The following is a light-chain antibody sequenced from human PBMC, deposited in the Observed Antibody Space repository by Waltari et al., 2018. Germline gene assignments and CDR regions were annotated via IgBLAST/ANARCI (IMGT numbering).Light chain of an antibody. J-gene: IGLJ2*01. CDR2: EDN. V-gene: IGLV6-57*03. CDR3: QSSDSSHVV. Sequence: FMLTQPHSVSESPGKTVTISCTRSSGNIATNYVQWYQQRPGSAPTKVIYEDNQRPSGVPVPFSGSIDSSSNSASLIISGLKAEDEADYCCQSSDSSHVVFGGGTKLTVL. CDR1: SGNIATNY.